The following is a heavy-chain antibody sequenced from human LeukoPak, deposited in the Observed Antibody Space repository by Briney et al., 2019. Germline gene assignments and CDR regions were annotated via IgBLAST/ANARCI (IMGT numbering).Heavy chain of an antibody. CDR1: GGSISSGGYS. CDR3: ARGYSSSWYYEFDY. CDR2: IYHSGST. D-gene: IGHD6-13*01. V-gene: IGHV4-30-2*01. J-gene: IGHJ4*02. Sequence: PSETLSLTCAVSGGSISSGGYSWSWIRQPPGKGLEWIGYIYHSGSTYYNPSLKSRVTISVDRSKNQFSLKLSSVTAADTAVYYCARGYSSSWYYEFDYWGQGTLVTVSS.